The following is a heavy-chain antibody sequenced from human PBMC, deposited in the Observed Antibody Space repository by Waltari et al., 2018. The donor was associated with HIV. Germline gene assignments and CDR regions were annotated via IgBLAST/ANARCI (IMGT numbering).Heavy chain of an antibody. D-gene: IGHD6-13*01. CDR2: KKQDGSEI. CDR3: ARRGGRSSPLGY. V-gene: IGHV3-7*01. Sequence: EVQLVESGGGLVQPGGSLRLSCAASGFTFSSYWMSWVRQAPGKGLGWVANKKQDGSEISYVDSVKGRFTISRDNAKNSLYLQMNSLRAEDTAVYFCARRGGRSSPLGYWGQGTLVTVSS. CDR1: GFTFSSYW. J-gene: IGHJ4*02.